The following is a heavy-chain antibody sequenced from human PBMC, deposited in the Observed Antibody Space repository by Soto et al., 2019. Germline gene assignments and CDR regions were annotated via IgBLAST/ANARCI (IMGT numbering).Heavy chain of an antibody. Sequence: PSETLSLTCTVSGGSISSYYWNWIRQPPGKGLEWIGYIYYTGSANYNPSLKSRVTISIDTSKNQFSLKLISVTAADTAVYYCAGKSGYDYHYYYGMAVWGQGTTVTVSS. V-gene: IGHV4-59*01. D-gene: IGHD5-12*01. J-gene: IGHJ6*02. CDR3: AGKSGYDYHYYYGMAV. CDR2: IYYTGSA. CDR1: GGSISSYY.